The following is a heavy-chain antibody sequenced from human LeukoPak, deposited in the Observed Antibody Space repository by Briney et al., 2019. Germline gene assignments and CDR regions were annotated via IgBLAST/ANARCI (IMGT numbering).Heavy chain of an antibody. D-gene: IGHD3-9*01. CDR1: GGSISSYY. V-gene: IGHV4-59*01. CDR3: ARGGYDILTGYGWFDP. CDR2: IYYSGST. Sequence: PSETLSLTCTVSGGSISSYYWSWIRQPPGKGLEWIGYIYYSGSTNYNPSLKSRVTISVDTSKNQFSLKLSSVTAADTAVYYCARGGYDILTGYGWFDPWGQGTLVTVSS. J-gene: IGHJ5*02.